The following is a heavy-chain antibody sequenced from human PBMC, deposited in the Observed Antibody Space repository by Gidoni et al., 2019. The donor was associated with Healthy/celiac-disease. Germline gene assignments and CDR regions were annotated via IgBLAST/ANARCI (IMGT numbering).Heavy chain of an antibody. D-gene: IGHD2-21*02. CDR3: AKDHGTCGGDCYSDFQH. V-gene: IGHV3-30*18. J-gene: IGHJ1*01. CDR1: GFTCSSYG. CDR2: ISYDGSNK. Sequence: QVQLVESGGGVVQPGRSLRLSCAASGFTCSSYGMHWGRQAPGKGLEWGAVISYDGSNKYYADSVKGRFTISRDNSKNTLYLQMNSLRAEDTAVYYCAKDHGTCGGDCYSDFQHWGQGTLVTVSS.